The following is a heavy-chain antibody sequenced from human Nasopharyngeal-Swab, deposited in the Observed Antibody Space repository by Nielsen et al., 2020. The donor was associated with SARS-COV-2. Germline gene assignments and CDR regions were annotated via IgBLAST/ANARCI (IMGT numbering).Heavy chain of an antibody. D-gene: IGHD3-16*02. CDR3: ARVPRVSLGGVIVNFFDY. Sequence: SETLSLTCAVYGGSFSGYSWSWIRQPPGKGLEWIGEINHSRSTNYNPSLKSRVTISVDTSKNQFSLKLSSVTAADTAVYYCARVPRVSLGGVIVNFFDYWGQGTLVTVSP. CDR2: INHSRST. V-gene: IGHV4-34*01. J-gene: IGHJ4*02. CDR1: GGSFSGYS.